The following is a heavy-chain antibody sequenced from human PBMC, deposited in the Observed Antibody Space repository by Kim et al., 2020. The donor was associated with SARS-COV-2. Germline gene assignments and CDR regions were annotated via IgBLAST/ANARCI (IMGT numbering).Heavy chain of an antibody. CDR3: ARVTRNYYGSGSQRVGRQNWFDP. D-gene: IGHD3-10*01. V-gene: IGHV4-39*01. J-gene: IGHJ5*02. CDR2: IYYSGST. CDR1: GGSISSSSYY. Sequence: SETLSLTCTVSGGSISSSSYYWGWIRQPPGKGLEWIGSIYYSGSTYYNPSLKSRVTISVDTSKNQFSLKLSSVTAADTAVYYCARVTRNYYGSGSQRVGRQNWFDPWGQGTLVTVSS.